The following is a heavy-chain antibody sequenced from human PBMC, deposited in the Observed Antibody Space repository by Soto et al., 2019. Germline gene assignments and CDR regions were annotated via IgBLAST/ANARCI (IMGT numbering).Heavy chain of an antibody. Sequence: SETLSLTCPVSGGSICSGGYYWSWIRQHPGKGLEWIGYIYYSGSTYYNPSLKSRVTISVDTSKNQFSLKLSSVTAADTAVYYCARALGEPAFWFDPWGQGTLVTVSS. CDR3: ARALGEPAFWFDP. J-gene: IGHJ5*02. CDR1: GGSICSGGYY. D-gene: IGHD3-10*01. CDR2: IYYSGST. V-gene: IGHV4-31*03.